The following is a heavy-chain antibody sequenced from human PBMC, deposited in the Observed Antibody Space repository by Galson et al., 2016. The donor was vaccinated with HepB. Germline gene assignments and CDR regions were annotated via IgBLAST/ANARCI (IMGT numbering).Heavy chain of an antibody. J-gene: IGHJ4*02. CDR2: IKTNTGTP. D-gene: IGHD5-24*01. CDR3: ARENGHNSDINDY. V-gene: IGHV7-4-1*02. Sequence: SVKVSCKASGYTFTSHALNWVRQAPGQGLEWMGWIKTNTGTPMYVQAFTGRFVFSLDTSVSTAYLQISSLKAEDTAVYYCARENGHNSDINDYWGQGTLVTVSS. CDR1: GYTFTSHA.